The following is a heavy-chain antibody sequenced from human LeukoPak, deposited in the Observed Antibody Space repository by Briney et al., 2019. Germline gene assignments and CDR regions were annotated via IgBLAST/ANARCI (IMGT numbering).Heavy chain of an antibody. D-gene: IGHD2-8*01. J-gene: IGHJ4*02. CDR3: DNGER. CDR1: GFNFGDFA. Sequence: GGSLRLSCVGSGFNFGDFAMSWVRQVPGRGPEFVSSISDTGKVVFYRDSVRGRATVSRDNSRSTLYLQLNDVRGDDTAVYYCDNGERWGPGTQVVVSS. CDR2: ISDTGKVV. V-gene: IGHV3-23*01.